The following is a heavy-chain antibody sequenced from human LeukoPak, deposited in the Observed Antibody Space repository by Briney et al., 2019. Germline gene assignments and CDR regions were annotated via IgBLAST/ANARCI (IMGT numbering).Heavy chain of an antibody. CDR1: GFTFRSYA. CDR2: INEPGVYT. Sequence: GGSLRLSCTASGFTFRSYAMSWVRQAPGKGLDWVSGINEPGVYTYYADSVKGRFTISRDNAKNTLSLQMNSLRTEDTAVYYCVCYIAGTVYWGQGTLVTVSS. J-gene: IGHJ4*02. D-gene: IGHD1-7*01. CDR3: VCYIAGTVY. V-gene: IGHV3-23*01.